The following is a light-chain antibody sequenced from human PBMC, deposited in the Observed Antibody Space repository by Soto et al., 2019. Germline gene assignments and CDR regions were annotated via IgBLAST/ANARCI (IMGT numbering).Light chain of an antibody. CDR3: QQYNVYPWT. J-gene: IGKJ1*01. CDR2: RVS. CDR1: QSIGSW. V-gene: IGKV1-5*03. Sequence: DIPMTQSPSTLSASVGDRVTITCRASQSIGSWLAWYQQKPGKAPKLLIYRVSSLESEVPSRFSGSESGTEFTLIINSLQPDDFATYYCQQYNVYPWTFGQGTKVEIK.